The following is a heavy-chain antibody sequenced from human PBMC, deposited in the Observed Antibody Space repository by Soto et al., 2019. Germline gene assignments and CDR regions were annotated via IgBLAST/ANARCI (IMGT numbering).Heavy chain of an antibody. V-gene: IGHV3-66*01. CDR3: ARDQYQSPNPAY. CDR1: GFTVSSNY. J-gene: IGHJ4*02. D-gene: IGHD7-27*01. CDR2: IYSGGST. Sequence: GGSLRLSCAASGFTVSSNYMSWVRQAPGKGLEWVSVIYSGGSTYYADSVKGRFTISRDNSKNTLYLQMNSLRAEDTAVYYCARDQYQSPNPAYWGQGTLVTVSS.